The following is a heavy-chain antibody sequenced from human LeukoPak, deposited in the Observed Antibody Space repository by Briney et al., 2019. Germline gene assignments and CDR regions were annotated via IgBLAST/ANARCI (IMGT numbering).Heavy chain of an antibody. Sequence: SRTLSLTCAISGDSVSSNSATWNCIRQSPWRGLEWLGRTYYRYKWYKYYAVSVKGRITINPDTSKNQLSLQLNSVTPEDTAVYYCARGPSYFQHWGQGTLVTVSS. CDR1: GDSVSSNSAT. V-gene: IGHV6-1*01. CDR3: ARGPSYFQH. J-gene: IGHJ1*01. CDR2: TYYRYKWYK.